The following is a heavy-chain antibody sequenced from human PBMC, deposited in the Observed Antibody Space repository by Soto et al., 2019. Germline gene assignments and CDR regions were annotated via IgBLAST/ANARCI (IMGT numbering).Heavy chain of an antibody. CDR3: AGGGIMYGDYRSMDV. J-gene: IGHJ6*03. CDR1: GFTFSSYN. D-gene: IGHD4-17*01. V-gene: IGHV3-21*01. CDR2: LSSSSSYI. Sequence: EVQLVESGGGLVKPGGSLRLSCAASGFTFSSYNMNWVRQAPGKGLEWVSSLSSSSSYIYYADSVKGRFTISRDNAKNSWYLQMNSLRAEDTAVYYCAGGGIMYGDYRSMDVWGKGTTVTVSS.